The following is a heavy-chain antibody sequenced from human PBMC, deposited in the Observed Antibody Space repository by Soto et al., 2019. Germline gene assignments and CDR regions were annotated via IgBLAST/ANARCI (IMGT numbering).Heavy chain of an antibody. CDR2: ISGSGGST. D-gene: IGHD4-17*01. Sequence: GGSLRLSCAASGFTFSSYAMSWVRQAPGKGLEWVSAISGSGGSTYYADSVKGRFTISRDNSKNTLYLQMNSLRAEDTAVYYCAKDSVREPLRCSGVSCPSAFDIWGQGTMVTVSS. CDR1: GFTFSSYA. V-gene: IGHV3-23*01. J-gene: IGHJ3*02. CDR3: AKDSVREPLRCSGVSCPSAFDI.